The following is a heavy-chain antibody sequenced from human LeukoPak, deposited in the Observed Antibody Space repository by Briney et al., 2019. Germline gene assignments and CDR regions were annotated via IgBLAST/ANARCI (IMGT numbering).Heavy chain of an antibody. CDR1: GGSISSSNW. J-gene: IGHJ4*02. D-gene: IGHD6-6*01. CDR3: ARGGPYSSSPVDYFDY. CDR2: INHSGST. Sequence: SETLSLTCAVSGGSISSSNWWSWVRQPPGKGLEWIGEINHSGSTNYNPSLKSRVTISVDTSKNQFSLKLSSVTAADTAVYYCARGGPYSSSPVDYFDYWGQGTLVTVSS. V-gene: IGHV4-4*02.